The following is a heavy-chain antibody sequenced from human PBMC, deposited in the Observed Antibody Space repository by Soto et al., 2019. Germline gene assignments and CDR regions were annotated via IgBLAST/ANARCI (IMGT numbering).Heavy chain of an antibody. J-gene: IGHJ4*01. D-gene: IGHD1-26*01. Sequence: HPGGSLRLSCSASGFTFSSYAMHWIRQAPGKGLEYVSAISSNGKNTYYADSVKGRFIISRDNSKNTLYFQMSSLRTEDTAVYYCVKIGTTNRNFFDFWGHGTLVTVSS. CDR2: ISSNGKNT. V-gene: IGHV3-64D*06. CDR3: VKIGTTNRNFFDF. CDR1: GFTFSSYA.